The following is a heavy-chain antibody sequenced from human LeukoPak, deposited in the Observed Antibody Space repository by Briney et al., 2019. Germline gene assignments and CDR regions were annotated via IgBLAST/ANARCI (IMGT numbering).Heavy chain of an antibody. Sequence: PGGSLRLSCEASGSTFSRSWMSWVRQAPGKGPEWVALMRLAGSVIYYMESVKGRFTISRDNTKNLLYLQMNNLRAEDTAVYYCVLHRGARWGQGTLVTVSS. CDR3: VLHRGAR. D-gene: IGHD3-10*01. CDR1: GSTFSRSW. J-gene: IGHJ4*02. V-gene: IGHV3-7*01. CDR2: MRLAGSVI.